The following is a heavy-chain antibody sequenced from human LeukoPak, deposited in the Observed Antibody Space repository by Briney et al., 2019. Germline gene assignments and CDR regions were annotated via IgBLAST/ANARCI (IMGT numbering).Heavy chain of an antibody. J-gene: IGHJ4*02. CDR2: ISSSGSTI. CDR1: GFTFSDYY. Sequence: PGGSLRLSCAASGFTFSDYYMSWIRQAPGKGLEWVSYISSSGSTIYYADSVRGRFTISRDNAKNSLYLQMNSLRAEDTAVYYCARDAGVSTAIPLYYFDYWGQGTLVTVSS. V-gene: IGHV3-11*01. D-gene: IGHD2-21*02. CDR3: ARDAGVSTAIPLYYFDY.